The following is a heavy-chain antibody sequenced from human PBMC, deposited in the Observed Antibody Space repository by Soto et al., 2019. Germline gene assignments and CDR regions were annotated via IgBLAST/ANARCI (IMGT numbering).Heavy chain of an antibody. Sequence: RLSCAASGFTFSSYWMSWVRQAPRKGLEWVANIKQDGSEKYYVDSVKGRFTISRDNAKNSLYLQMNSLRAEDTAVYYCAREIEAVAGRNWFDPWGQGTLVTVSS. J-gene: IGHJ5*02. CDR2: IKQDGSEK. CDR1: GFTFSSYW. D-gene: IGHD6-19*01. V-gene: IGHV3-7*03. CDR3: AREIEAVAGRNWFDP.